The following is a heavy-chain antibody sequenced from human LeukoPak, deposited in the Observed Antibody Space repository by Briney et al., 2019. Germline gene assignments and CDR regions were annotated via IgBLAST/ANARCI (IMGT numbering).Heavy chain of an antibody. CDR2: ISGSGTKT. J-gene: IGHJ4*02. CDR1: GFTFNIYN. V-gene: IGHV3-23*01. CDR3: AKAEWELLSYFDY. D-gene: IGHD1-26*01. Sequence: GGSLRLSCAASGFTFNIYNMNWVRQAPGKGLEWVSAISGSGTKTYYADSVRGRFTISRDNSENTLSLQMSSLRAEDTAVYYCAKAEWELLSYFDYWGQGMLVIVSS.